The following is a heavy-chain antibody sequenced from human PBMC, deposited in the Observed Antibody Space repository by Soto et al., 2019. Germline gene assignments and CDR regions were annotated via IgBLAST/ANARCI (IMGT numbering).Heavy chain of an antibody. CDR3: AKARLTPRTIALYYFDY. CDR1: GFTFSSYA. Sequence: HPGGSLRLSCAASGFTFSSYAMSWVRQAPGKGLEWVSAISGSGGSTYYADSVKGRFTISRDNSKNTLYLQMNSLRAEDTAVYYCAKARLTPRTIALYYFDYWGQGTLVTVSS. CDR2: ISGSGGST. J-gene: IGHJ4*02. V-gene: IGHV3-23*01. D-gene: IGHD3-3*02.